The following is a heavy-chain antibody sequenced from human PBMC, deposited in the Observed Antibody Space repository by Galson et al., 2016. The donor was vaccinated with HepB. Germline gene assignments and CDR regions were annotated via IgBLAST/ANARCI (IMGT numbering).Heavy chain of an antibody. CDR3: ARVWDGIFGVVFED. J-gene: IGHJ4*02. Sequence: SWVRQPPEKGLEWIGEIHHRGNTNYSPTLKSRVTISVDTSKKEVSLNLTSVTAADTAVYFCARVWDGIFGVVFEDWGQGTLVTVSS. CDR2: IHHRGNT. D-gene: IGHD3-3*01. V-gene: IGHV4-4*01.